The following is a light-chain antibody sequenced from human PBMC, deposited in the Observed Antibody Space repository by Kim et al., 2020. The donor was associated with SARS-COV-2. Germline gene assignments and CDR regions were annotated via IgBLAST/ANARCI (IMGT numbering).Light chain of an antibody. J-gene: IGKJ5*01. Sequence: VSAGERVTLSCRASQSVSSSLTWYQQKPGQAPRLLIYGTSTRVTGIPATFSGSGSGTEFTLTISSLQSEDFAVYYCQQYNNWPPTFGQGTRLEIK. CDR3: QQYNNWPPT. V-gene: IGKV3-15*01. CDR1: QSVSSS. CDR2: GTS.